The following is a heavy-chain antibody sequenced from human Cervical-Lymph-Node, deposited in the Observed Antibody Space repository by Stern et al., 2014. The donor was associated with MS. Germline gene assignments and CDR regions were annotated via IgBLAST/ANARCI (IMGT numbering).Heavy chain of an antibody. V-gene: IGHV4-31*03. D-gene: IGHD3-16*01. J-gene: IGHJ4*02. CDR2: IHHSGST. CDR3: ARSDRLWGSFDY. CDR1: GGSISSTGYY. Sequence: VQLVESGPGLVKPSQTLSLTCTVSGGSISSTGYYWSWIRQHPGKGLEWIGYIHHSGSTYYNPSLKSRATISVDTSKNQFSLNLTSVTAADTALYYCARSDRLWGSFDYWGQGTLVTVSS.